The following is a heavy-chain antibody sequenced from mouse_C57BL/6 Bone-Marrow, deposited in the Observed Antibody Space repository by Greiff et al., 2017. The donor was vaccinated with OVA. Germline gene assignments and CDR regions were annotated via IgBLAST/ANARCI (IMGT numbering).Heavy chain of an antibody. V-gene: IGHV5-17*01. D-gene: IGHD1-1*01. Sequence: EVKLMESGGGLVKPGGSLKLSCAASGFTFSDYGMHWVRQAPAKGLEWVAYISSGSSTIYYADTVKGRFTISRYNAKNTLFLQMTSLRSEDTAMYYCARIAIYYYDFDYWGQGTTLTVSS. CDR2: ISSGSSTI. CDR3: ARIAIYYYDFDY. CDR1: GFTFSDYG. J-gene: IGHJ2*01.